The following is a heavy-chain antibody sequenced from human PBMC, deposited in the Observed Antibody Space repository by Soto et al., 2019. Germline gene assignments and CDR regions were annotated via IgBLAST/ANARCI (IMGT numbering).Heavy chain of an antibody. CDR2: ISGSGGST. Sequence: GGSLRLSCAASGFTFSSYAMSWVRQAPGKGLEWVSAISGSGGSTYYADSVKGRFTISRDNPKNTLYLQMNSLRAEDTAVYYCAKGPYCGGECYSYFHHWGQGTLVTVSS. CDR3: AKGPYCGGECYSYFHH. D-gene: IGHD2-21*01. V-gene: IGHV3-23*01. CDR1: GFTFSSYA. J-gene: IGHJ1*01.